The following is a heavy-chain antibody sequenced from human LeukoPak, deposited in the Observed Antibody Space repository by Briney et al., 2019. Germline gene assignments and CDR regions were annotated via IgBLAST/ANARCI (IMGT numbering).Heavy chain of an antibody. CDR1: GYTFSGYY. CDR2: INPNSGDT. Sequence: ASVKVSCKASGYTFSGYYMHWVRQAPGQGLEWMGWINPNSGDTNYAQKFQGRVTMTRDTSISTAYMELSRLRSDDTAVYYCARRLEVVGATTVWGQGTLVTVSS. V-gene: IGHV1-2*02. J-gene: IGHJ4*02. D-gene: IGHD1-26*01. CDR3: ARRLEVVGATTV.